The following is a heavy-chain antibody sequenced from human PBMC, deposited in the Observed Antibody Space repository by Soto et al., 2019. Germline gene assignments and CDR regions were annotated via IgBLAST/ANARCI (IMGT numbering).Heavy chain of an antibody. Sequence: PGGSLRLSCAASGFSLSTYWMSWVRQAPGKGLEWVAAIKQDGSDKYYVDSVKGRFTISRDNAKYSVNLQMNSLRDEDTAVYYCARPLGWRDAFDIWGQGTMVTVSS. CDR1: GFSLSTYW. CDR2: IKQDGSDK. CDR3: ARPLGWRDAFDI. V-gene: IGHV3-7*01. J-gene: IGHJ3*02. D-gene: IGHD6-19*01.